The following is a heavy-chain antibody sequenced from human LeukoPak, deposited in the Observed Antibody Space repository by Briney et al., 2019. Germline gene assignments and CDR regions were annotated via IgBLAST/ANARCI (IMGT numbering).Heavy chain of an antibody. CDR2: IRYDGSNK. CDR3: AKDRYTAMVFDY. Sequence: GGSLRLSCAASGFTFNNYGMHWVRQAPGKGLEWVAFIRYDGSNKYYADSVKGRFTISRDNSKNTLYLQMNSLRAEDTAVYYCAKDRYTAMVFDYWGQGTLVTVSS. D-gene: IGHD5-18*01. V-gene: IGHV3-30*02. CDR1: GFTFNNYG. J-gene: IGHJ4*02.